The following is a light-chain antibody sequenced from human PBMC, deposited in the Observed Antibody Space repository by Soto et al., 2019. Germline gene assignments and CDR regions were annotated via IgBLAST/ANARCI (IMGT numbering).Light chain of an antibody. CDR2: AAS. CDR3: QQSYSPPR. Sequence: ILLSQSPSSLSASVGDRVTITCRASQGIDSSFSWYQQKPGKAPKLLIYAASSLQSGVPSRFSGSGSGTDFTLTISILQPEDFATYYCQQSYSPPRFGPGTNVDI. V-gene: IGKV1-39*01. J-gene: IGKJ3*01. CDR1: QGIDSS.